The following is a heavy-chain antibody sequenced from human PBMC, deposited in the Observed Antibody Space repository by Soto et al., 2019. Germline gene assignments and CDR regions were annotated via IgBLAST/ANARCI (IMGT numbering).Heavy chain of an antibody. CDR1: GYTFTSYA. CDR3: AFSPAMVYHQLDN. V-gene: IGHV1-3*01. CDR2: INAGNGNT. J-gene: IGHJ4*02. Sequence: PAGKVSCQSGGYTFTSYAMHRLRPAPGQRLEWMGWINAGNGNTKYSQKFQGRVTITRDTSASTAYMELSSLRSEDTAVYSCAFSPAMVYHQLDNWGQGTLVTVS. D-gene: IGHD5-18*01.